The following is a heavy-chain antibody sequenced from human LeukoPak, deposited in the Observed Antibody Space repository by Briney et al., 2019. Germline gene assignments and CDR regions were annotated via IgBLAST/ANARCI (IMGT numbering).Heavy chain of an antibody. D-gene: IGHD1/OR15-1a*01. Sequence: GGSLRLSCAASGFTFSNPWMSWVRQAPGKGLEWVGRIKSKTDGGTTDYAAPVKGRFTISRDDSKNTLYLQMNSLKTEDTAVYYCARDPSGSSTTSFDYWGQGTLVTVSS. J-gene: IGHJ4*02. V-gene: IGHV3-15*01. CDR3: ARDPSGSSTTSFDY. CDR2: IKSKTDGGTT. CDR1: GFTFSNPW.